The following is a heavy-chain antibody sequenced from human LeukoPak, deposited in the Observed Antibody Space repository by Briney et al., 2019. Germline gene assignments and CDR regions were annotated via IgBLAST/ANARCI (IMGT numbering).Heavy chain of an antibody. D-gene: IGHD3-9*01. V-gene: IGHV4-59*01. CDR2: IYHSGST. CDR3: ARATYDTHYGMDV. CDR1: GGSISNYY. J-gene: IGHJ6*02. Sequence: KASETLSLTCTVSGGSISNYYWSWIRQPPGKGLECIGYIYHSGSTNYNPSLERRVTISVDTSKNQFSLKLSSVTAADTAVYHCARATYDTHYGMDVWGQGTTVTVSS.